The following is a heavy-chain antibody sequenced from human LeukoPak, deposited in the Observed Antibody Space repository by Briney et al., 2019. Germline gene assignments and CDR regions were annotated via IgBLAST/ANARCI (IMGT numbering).Heavy chain of an antibody. CDR3: ARDRWYDGSGFIAAFDF. V-gene: IGHV3-33*01. Sequence: GGSLGLSCEASGFTFSRFGMHWVRQAPGKGLEWVAVIWYDGSNQDYADSVKGRFPISRDNSKNTLYLQVSSLRAEDTAVYYCARDRWYDGSGFIAAFDFWGQGTLVPVS. CDR1: GFTFSRFG. CDR2: IWYDGSNQ. J-gene: IGHJ4*02. D-gene: IGHD3-22*01.